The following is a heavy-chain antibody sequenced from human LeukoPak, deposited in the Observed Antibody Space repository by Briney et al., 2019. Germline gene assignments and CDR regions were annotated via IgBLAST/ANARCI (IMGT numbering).Heavy chain of an antibody. V-gene: IGHV3-7*01. D-gene: IGHD1-1*01. CDR2: IKQDGSEK. Sequence: GGSLRLSCAASGFTFSSYWMSWVRQAPGKGLEWVANIKQDGSEKYYVDSVKGRFTISRDDAKNSLYLQMNSLRAEDTAVYYCASQTNPYTGHNWFDPWGQGTLVTVSS. CDR1: GFTFSSYW. CDR3: ASQTNPYTGHNWFDP. J-gene: IGHJ5*02.